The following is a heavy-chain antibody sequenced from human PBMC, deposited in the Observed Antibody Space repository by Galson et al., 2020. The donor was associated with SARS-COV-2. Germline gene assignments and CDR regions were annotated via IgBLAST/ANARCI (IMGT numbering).Heavy chain of an antibody. CDR2: IRSKAYGGTT. V-gene: IGHV3-49*03. D-gene: IGHD3-22*01. J-gene: IGHJ6*02. CDR3: TRDFYDSSGYYYLYYWYGMGV. CDR1: GFTFGDYA. Sequence: GGSLRLSCTASGFTFGDYAMSWFRQAPGKGLEWEGFIRSKAYGGTTEYAASVKGRFTISRDDSKSIAYLQMNSLKTEDTAVYYCTRDFYDSSGYYYLYYWYGMGVWGQGTTFTGSS.